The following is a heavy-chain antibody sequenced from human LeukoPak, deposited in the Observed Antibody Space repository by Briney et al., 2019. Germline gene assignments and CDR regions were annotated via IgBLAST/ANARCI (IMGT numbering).Heavy chain of an antibody. V-gene: IGHV3-15*01. CDR2: IRNKTAGGTT. D-gene: IGHD3-22*01. J-gene: IGHJ3*02. Sequence: PGGSLRLSCAASGFSFTDAWMTWVRQAPGKGLEWVGRIRNKTAGGTTDLAAPVKGRFSISRDDSKNTLYLQMNSLKTEDTAVYYCSTDDTYYYDTSGYYALGDAFDIWGQGTMVTVSS. CDR3: STDDTYYYDTSGYYALGDAFDI. CDR1: GFSFTDAW.